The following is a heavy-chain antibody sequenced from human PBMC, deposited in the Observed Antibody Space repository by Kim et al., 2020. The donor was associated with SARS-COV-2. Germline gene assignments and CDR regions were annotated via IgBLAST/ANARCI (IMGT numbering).Heavy chain of an antibody. CDR3: RGGGNPHDAFDI. J-gene: IGHJ3*02. CDR1: GFTFSDYY. D-gene: IGHD2-15*01. CDR2: ITSNSGSYT. V-gene: IGHV3-11*06. Sequence: GGSLRLSCAASGFTFSDYYMNWIRQAPGKGLEWVAYITSNSGSYTNYVDSVKGRFTISRDNAKNSLYLQMNSLRAEDTAVYYCRGGGNPHDAFDIWGQGTMVTVSS.